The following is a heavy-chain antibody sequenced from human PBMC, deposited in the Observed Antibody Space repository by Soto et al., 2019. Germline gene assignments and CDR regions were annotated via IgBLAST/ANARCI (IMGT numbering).Heavy chain of an antibody. CDR2: INTDGSST. CDR3: VRDRAYCGYDN. V-gene: IGHV3-74*01. CDR1: GFTFRNYW. J-gene: IGHJ4*02. Sequence: DVQLVESGGGLVQPGGSLRLSCVASGFTFRNYWMHWVRQAPGKGLVWVSRINTDGSSTTYADSVKGRFTISRDNGKNTLYLQMNSLGAEDTALYYCVRDRAYCGYDNWGQVTLVTVSS. D-gene: IGHD5-12*01.